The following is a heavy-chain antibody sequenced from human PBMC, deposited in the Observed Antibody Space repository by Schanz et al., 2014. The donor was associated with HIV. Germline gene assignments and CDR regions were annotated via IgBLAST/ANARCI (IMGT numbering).Heavy chain of an antibody. Sequence: QVRLVESGGGVVPPGRSLRLSCAASGFTFNTYGMHWVRQAPGRGLEWEAFIWYDGSNKYYADSVKGRFTISRDNPKNTLYLQMNSLRAEDTAVYYCARGEAITYYYHYYGMDVWGQGTTVTVSS. V-gene: IGHV3-33*01. D-gene: IGHD1-20*01. CDR3: ARGEAITYYYHYYGMDV. J-gene: IGHJ6*02. CDR2: IWYDGSNK. CDR1: GFTFNTYG.